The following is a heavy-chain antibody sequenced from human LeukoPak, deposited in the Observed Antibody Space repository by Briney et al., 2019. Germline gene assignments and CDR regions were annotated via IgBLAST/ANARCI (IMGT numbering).Heavy chain of an antibody. J-gene: IGHJ6*03. CDR2: INPDGSEK. CDR1: GFTFSSYW. CDR3: ARSLRVRGVPDYMDV. V-gene: IGHV3-7*03. Sequence: GGSLRLSCAASGFTFSSYWMTWVRQAPGKGLEWVANINPDGSEKYYVDSVKGRFTISRDNSKNTLYLQMNRLRAEDTAVYYCARSLRVRGVPDYMDVWGKGTTVIISS. D-gene: IGHD3-10*01.